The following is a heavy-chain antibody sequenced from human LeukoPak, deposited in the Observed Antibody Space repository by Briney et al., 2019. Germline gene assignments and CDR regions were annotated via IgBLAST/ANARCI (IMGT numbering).Heavy chain of an antibody. Sequence: GGSLRLSCAASGFTFDDYAMHWVRQAPGNGLEWVSGISWNSGSIGYADSVKGRFTISRDNAKNSLYLQMNSLRAEDMALYYCAKGMVREGPYSMDVWGEGTTVTVSS. V-gene: IGHV3-9*03. D-gene: IGHD3-10*01. J-gene: IGHJ6*03. CDR2: ISWNSGSI. CDR3: AKGMVREGPYSMDV. CDR1: GFTFDDYA.